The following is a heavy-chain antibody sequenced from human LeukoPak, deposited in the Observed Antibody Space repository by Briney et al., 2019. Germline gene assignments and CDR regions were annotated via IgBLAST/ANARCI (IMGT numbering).Heavy chain of an antibody. Sequence: PSETLSLTCTVSGGSISTSSYYWGWIRQPPGKGLECIGNIYYSGSTYYNPSLKSRVTISVDTSKNQFSLKLSSVTAADTAVYYCAGSLGYCTSNVCYLKYWGQGTLVTVSP. J-gene: IGHJ4*02. CDR3: AGSLGYCTSNVCYLKY. CDR2: IYYSGST. CDR1: GGSISTSSYY. V-gene: IGHV4-39*01. D-gene: IGHD2-8*01.